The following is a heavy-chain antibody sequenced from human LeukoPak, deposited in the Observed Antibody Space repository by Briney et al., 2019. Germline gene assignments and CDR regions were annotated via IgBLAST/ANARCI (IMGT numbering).Heavy chain of an antibody. J-gene: IGHJ4*02. CDR2: IKQDGSEK. CDR3: AREGYDFWSGYQEKPNFDY. CDR1: GFTFSSYW. V-gene: IGHV3-7*01. Sequence: GGSLRLSCAASGFTFSSYWMSWVRQAPGKGLEWVANIKQDGSEKYYVDSVKGRFTISRDNAKNSLYLQMNSLRVEDTAVYYCAREGYDFWSGYQEKPNFDYWGQGTLVTVSS. D-gene: IGHD3-3*01.